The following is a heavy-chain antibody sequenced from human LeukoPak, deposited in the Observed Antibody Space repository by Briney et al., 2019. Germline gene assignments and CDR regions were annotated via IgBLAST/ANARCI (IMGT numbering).Heavy chain of an antibody. CDR3: ASRYSSSRVAAANYYYYMDV. J-gene: IGHJ6*03. CDR2: IYTSGST. D-gene: IGHD6-6*01. CDR1: GGSISSYY. V-gene: IGHV4-4*09. Sequence: SETLSLTCIVSGGSISSYYWSWIRQPPGKGLEWIGYIYTSGSTNYNPSLKSRVTTSVDTSKNQFSLKLRSVTAADTAVYYCASRYSSSRVAAANYYYYMDVWGKGTMVTVSS.